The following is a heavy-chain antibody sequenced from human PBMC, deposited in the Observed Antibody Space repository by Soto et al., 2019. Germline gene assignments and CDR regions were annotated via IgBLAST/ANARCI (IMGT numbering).Heavy chain of an antibody. D-gene: IGHD6-13*01. CDR2: ISVYNGNT. J-gene: IGHJ6*03. CDR3: ARRFGYSSSYNSYYLDV. V-gene: IGHV1-18*01. Sequence: QVQLVQSGGEVKKPGASVKVSCKASGCTFSSYGISWVRQAPGQGLEWMGWISVYNGNTNYAEKFQGRVTMTTDTSTSTAYMELGSLTSDDTAVYYCARRFGYSSSYNSYYLDVWGKGTTVTVSS. CDR1: GCTFSSYG.